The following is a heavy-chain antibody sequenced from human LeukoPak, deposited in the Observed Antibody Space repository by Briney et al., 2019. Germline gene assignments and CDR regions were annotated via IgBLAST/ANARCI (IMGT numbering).Heavy chain of an antibody. CDR2: ISAYNGNT. CDR1: GYTFSSYD. Sequence: ASVKVSCKASGYTFSSYDINWVRQAPGQGLEWMGWISAYNGNTNYAQKLQGRVTMTTDTSTSTAYMELRSLRSDDTAVYYCARAELRYFDWSTKTWVCWFDPWGQGTLVTVSS. V-gene: IGHV1-18*01. D-gene: IGHD3-9*01. J-gene: IGHJ5*02. CDR3: ARAELRYFDWSTKTWVCWFDP.